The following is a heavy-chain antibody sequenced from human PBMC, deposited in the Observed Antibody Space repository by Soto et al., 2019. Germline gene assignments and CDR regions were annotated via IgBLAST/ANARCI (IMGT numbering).Heavy chain of an antibody. V-gene: IGHV1-18*01. CDR3: ARDSMTTVTPKAFDI. CDR1: GYPFTSYL. CDR2: ISAYNGNT. J-gene: IGHJ3*02. Sequence: ASVKVSCKASGYPFTSYLISGVRPAPGQGLEWMGWISAYNGNTNYAQKLQGRVTMTTDTSTSTAYMELRSLRSDDTAVYYCARDSMTTVTPKAFDIWGQGTMVTVSS. D-gene: IGHD4-17*01.